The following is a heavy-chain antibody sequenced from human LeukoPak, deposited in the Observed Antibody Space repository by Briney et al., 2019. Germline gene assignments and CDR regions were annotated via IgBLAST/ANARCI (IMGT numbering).Heavy chain of an antibody. D-gene: IGHD3-22*01. J-gene: IGHJ3*02. CDR1: GGSISSYY. V-gene: IGHV4-59*01. CDR2: IYYSGST. Sequence: KSSETLSLTCTVSGGSISSYYWSWIRQPPGKGLEWIGYIYYSGSTNYNPSLKSRVTISVDTSKNQFSLKLSSVTAADTAVYYCARTDYYDSSGYRWYAFDIWGQGTMVTVSS. CDR3: ARTDYYDSSGYRWYAFDI.